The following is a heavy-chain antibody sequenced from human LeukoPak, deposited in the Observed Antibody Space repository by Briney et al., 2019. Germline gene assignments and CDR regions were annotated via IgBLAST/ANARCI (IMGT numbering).Heavy chain of an antibody. J-gene: IGHJ3*02. CDR3: ARERLGAFDI. V-gene: IGHV3-33*01. CDR1: GFTFSSYG. Sequence: GRSLRLSCAASGFTFSSYGMHWVRQAPGKGLEWVAVIWYDGSNKYYADSVKGRFTNSRDNSKNTLYLQMNSLRAEDTAVYYCARERLGAFDIWGQGTMVTVSS. CDR2: IWYDGSNK. D-gene: IGHD2-21*01.